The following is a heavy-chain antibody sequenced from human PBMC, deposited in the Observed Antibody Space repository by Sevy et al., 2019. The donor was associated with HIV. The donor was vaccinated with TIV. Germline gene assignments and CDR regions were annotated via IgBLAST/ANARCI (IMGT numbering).Heavy chain of an antibody. J-gene: IGHJ6*02. V-gene: IGHV3-30*18. CDR3: ANDLRSNLLYYDLWSCSSGMDV. D-gene: IGHD3-3*01. CDR2: ISHDGSHK. Sequence: GGSLRLSCVASGFTFRTYGIHWVRQAPGKGLEWVAVISHDGSHKYNADSVKGRFIISRENSKNALYLQMSSLRVDDTAVYYCANDLRSNLLYYDLWSCSSGMDVWGQGTTVSVSS. CDR1: GFTFRTYG.